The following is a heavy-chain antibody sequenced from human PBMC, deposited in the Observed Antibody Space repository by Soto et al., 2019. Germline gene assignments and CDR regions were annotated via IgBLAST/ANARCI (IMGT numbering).Heavy chain of an antibody. J-gene: IGHJ4*02. Sequence: GASVKVSCKASGYTFTSYGISWVRQAPGQGLEWMGWISAYNGNTNYAQKLQGRVTMTTDTSTSTAYMELRSLRSDDTAVYYCKVASYDILTGFMASWGQGTLVTVSS. D-gene: IGHD3-9*01. CDR1: GYTFTSYG. V-gene: IGHV1-18*01. CDR2: ISAYNGNT. CDR3: KVASYDILTGFMAS.